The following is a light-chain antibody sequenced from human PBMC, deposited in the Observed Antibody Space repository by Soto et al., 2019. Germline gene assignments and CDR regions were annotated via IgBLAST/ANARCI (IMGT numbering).Light chain of an antibody. CDR2: EVS. CDR1: STDFVSYNR. V-gene: IGLV2-18*01. Sequence: QSALTQTPSVSGSPGQSVTISCTGTSTDFVSYNRVSWYQQPPGTAPKLMIYEVSKRPSGVPDRFSGSKSGNTASLTISGLQAADEADYFCASWDDSQNVVLFGGGTQLTVL. CDR3: ASWDDSQNVVL. J-gene: IGLJ2*01.